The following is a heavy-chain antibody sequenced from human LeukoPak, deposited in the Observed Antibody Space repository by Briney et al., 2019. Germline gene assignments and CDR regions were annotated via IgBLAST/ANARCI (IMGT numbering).Heavy chain of an antibody. CDR2: ISGSGDNT. V-gene: IGHV3-23*01. CDR1: GFTFSSYT. J-gene: IGHJ4*02. CDR3: AKGSYYDSSGSFYFDY. D-gene: IGHD3-22*01. Sequence: GGSLRLSCAASGFTFSSYTMSWVRQAPGKGLEWVSGISGSGDNTYYADSVKGRFTISRDNSKNTLYVQVNSLGTEDTAAYYCAKGSYYDSSGSFYFDYWGQGTLVTVSS.